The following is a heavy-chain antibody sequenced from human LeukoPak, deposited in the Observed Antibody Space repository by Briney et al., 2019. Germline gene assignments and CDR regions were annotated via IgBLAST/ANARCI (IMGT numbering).Heavy chain of an antibody. CDR2: IYSGGST. J-gene: IGHJ4*02. Sequence: GGSLRLSCAASGFTVSSNYMSWVRQAPGKGLERVSVIYSGGSTYYADSVKGRFTISRDNSKNTLYLQMNSLRAEDTAVYYCARDRGSGYTDYWGQGTLVTVSS. CDR1: GFTVSSNY. V-gene: IGHV3-66*01. D-gene: IGHD3-22*01. CDR3: ARDRGSGYTDY.